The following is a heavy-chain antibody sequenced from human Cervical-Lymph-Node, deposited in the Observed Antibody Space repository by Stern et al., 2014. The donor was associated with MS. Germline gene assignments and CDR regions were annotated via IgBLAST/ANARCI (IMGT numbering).Heavy chain of an antibody. CDR2: IYWDDDR. CDR1: GFSLSTRGVG. V-gene: IGHV2-5*02. Sequence: QITLKESGPTLVKPTQTLTLTCNFSGFSLSTRGVGVGWLHQPPGKALQWLGIIYWDDDRRYSPSLKNRLTITKDTSKNQVVLTLSNMNPVDTATYYCAHIAVGESFDWDHHFDTWGQGTLVTVSS. D-gene: IGHD3-9*01. CDR3: AHIAVGESFDWDHHFDT. J-gene: IGHJ4*02.